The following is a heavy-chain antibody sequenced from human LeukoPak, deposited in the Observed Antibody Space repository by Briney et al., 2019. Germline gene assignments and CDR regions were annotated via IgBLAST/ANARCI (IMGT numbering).Heavy chain of an antibody. CDR2: ISPTGSTM. D-gene: IGHD7-27*01. CDR1: GFTFSHYE. CDR3: ATLTGASPFDY. Sequence: GGSLRLSCAASGFTFSHYEMYWVRQAPGKGLEWVSYISPTGSTMYYADSVKGRFTISRDNAKNSLYLQMNSLRADDTAVYYCATLTGASPFDYWGQGALVTVSS. J-gene: IGHJ4*02. V-gene: IGHV3-48*03.